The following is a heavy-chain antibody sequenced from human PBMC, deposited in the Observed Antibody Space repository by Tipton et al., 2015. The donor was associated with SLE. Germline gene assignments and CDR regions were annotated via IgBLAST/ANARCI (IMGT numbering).Heavy chain of an antibody. V-gene: IGHV4-34*01. J-gene: IGHJ4*02. Sequence: TLSLTCAVYGGSFGGNYWSWIRQPPGKGLEWIGEINHSGSTNYNPSLKSRVTISVDTSKNQFSLKLSSVTAADTAVYYCAREVYCGGDCYSGGIDYWGQGTLVTVSS. CDR1: GGSFGGNY. CDR3: AREVYCGGDCYSGGIDY. CDR2: INHSGST. D-gene: IGHD2-21*02.